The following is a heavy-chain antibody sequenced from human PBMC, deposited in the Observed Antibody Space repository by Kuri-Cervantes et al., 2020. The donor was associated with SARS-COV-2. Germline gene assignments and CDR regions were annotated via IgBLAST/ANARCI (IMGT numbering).Heavy chain of an antibody. CDR1: GGSFSGYY. V-gene: IGHV4-34*01. CDR3: ASRYSKTKRDAFDI. D-gene: IGHD6-13*01. J-gene: IGHJ3*02. Sequence: ESLKISCAVYGGSFSGYYWSWIRQPPGKGLEWIGEINHSGSTNYNPSLKSRVTISVDTSKNQFSLKLSSVTAADTAVYYCASRYSKTKRDAFDIWGQGTMVTVSS. CDR2: INHSGST.